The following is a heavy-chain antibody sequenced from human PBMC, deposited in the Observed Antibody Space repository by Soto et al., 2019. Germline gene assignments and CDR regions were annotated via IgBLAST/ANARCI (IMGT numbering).Heavy chain of an antibody. D-gene: IGHD3-3*01. CDR3: ARGRFLDF. V-gene: IGHV4-30-4*01. Sequence: SETLSLTCSVSGASISDGNYYWTWIRQSPARGLEWIGYVYYSGSTYYNPSLQSRVTISADTSNNYYSLKLNSVTVADTAVYFCARGRFLDFWGQGILVTVSS. CDR2: VYYSGST. CDR1: GASISDGNYY. J-gene: IGHJ4*02.